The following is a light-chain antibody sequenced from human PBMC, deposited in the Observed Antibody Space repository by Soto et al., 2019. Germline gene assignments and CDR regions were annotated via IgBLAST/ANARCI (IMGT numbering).Light chain of an antibody. CDR3: KSHRSSRILV. J-gene: IGLJ1*01. Sequence: QSARTEPAWVSGSPGQAITISCTGTSSDVGGHNYVCWYQQHPGKAPKLLIYEISNRPSGASNRFSGSRSGNTASLTISGLQAEDEADYYCKSHRSSRILVFGTGPKVTVL. V-gene: IGLV2-14*01. CDR2: EIS. CDR1: SSDVGGHNY.